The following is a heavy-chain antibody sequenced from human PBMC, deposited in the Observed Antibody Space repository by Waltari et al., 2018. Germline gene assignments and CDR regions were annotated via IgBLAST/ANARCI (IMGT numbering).Heavy chain of an antibody. J-gene: IGHJ4*02. Sequence: QVQLVQSGAEVKKPGASVKVSCKASGYTFTGYDLHWVRQAPGQGLEWMGWINPNSGGTNYAQKFQGWVTMTRDTSISTAYMELSRLRSDDTAVYYCARGVVAGHPSYFDYWGQGTLVTVSS. CDR2: INPNSGGT. D-gene: IGHD6-19*01. CDR3: ARGVVAGHPSYFDY. CDR1: GYTFTGYD. V-gene: IGHV1-2*04.